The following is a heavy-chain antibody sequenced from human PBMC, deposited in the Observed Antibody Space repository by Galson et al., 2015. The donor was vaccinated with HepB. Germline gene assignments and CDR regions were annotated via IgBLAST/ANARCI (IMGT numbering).Heavy chain of an antibody. J-gene: IGHJ4*02. V-gene: IGHV6-1*01. CDR1: GDSVSSNSVA. CDR3: ARYSSSGWYFDY. CDR2: TYYGSKWYA. Sequence: CAISGDSVSSNSVAWNWIRQSPSRGLEWLGRTYYGSKWYADYAVSVRGRITVNPDTSKNQFSLQLNSVTPEDTAVYYCARYSSSGWYFDYWGQGTLVTVSS. D-gene: IGHD6-19*01.